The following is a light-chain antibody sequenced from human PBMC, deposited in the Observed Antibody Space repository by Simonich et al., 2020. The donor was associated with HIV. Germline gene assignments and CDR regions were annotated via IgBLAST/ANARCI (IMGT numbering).Light chain of an antibody. J-gene: IGKJ2*01. V-gene: IGKV3-20*01. CDR1: QSVSSNF. CDR2: TSS. Sequence: EIVLTQSPGTLSLSPGERATLSCRASQSVSSNFLAWYQQKPRQAPRLLIYTSSYRTTGIPDRFSGSGSGTDFTLTISRLEPEDFAVYYCQQYGSSPPYTFGQGTKLEFK. CDR3: QQYGSSPPYT.